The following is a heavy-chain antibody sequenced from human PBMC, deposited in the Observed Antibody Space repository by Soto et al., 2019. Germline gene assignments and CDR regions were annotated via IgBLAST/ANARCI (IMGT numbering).Heavy chain of an antibody. D-gene: IGHD5-18*01. CDR2: ISSSSSYI. V-gene: IGHV3-21*01. J-gene: IGHJ4*02. Sequence: VQLVESGGGLVKPGGSLRLSCAASGFTFSSYSMNWVRQAPGKGLEWVSSISSSSSYIYYADSGKGRFTISRDNAKNSLSLQMNSLRAEDTAVYYCARDQPGYSYGYGLGYWGQGTLVTVSS. CDR3: ARDQPGYSYGYGLGY. CDR1: GFTFSSYS.